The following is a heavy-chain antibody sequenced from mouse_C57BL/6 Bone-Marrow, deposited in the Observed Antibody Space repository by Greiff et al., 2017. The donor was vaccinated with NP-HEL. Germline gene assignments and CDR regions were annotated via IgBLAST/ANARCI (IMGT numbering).Heavy chain of an antibody. CDR1: GYTFTSYW. CDR2: IDPSDSYT. D-gene: IGHD2-1*01. V-gene: IGHV1-50*01. CDR3: ARGYYGTWFAY. J-gene: IGHJ3*01. Sequence: QVQLQQPGAELVKPGASVKLSCKASGYTFTSYWMQWVKQRPGQGLEWIGEIDPSDSYTNYNQKFKGKATLTVDTSSSTAYMQLSSLTSEDSAVYYCARGYYGTWFAYWGQGNRVTVSA.